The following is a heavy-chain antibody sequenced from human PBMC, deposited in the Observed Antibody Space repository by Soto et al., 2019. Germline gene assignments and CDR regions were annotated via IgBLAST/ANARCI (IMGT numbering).Heavy chain of an antibody. J-gene: IGHJ5*02. D-gene: IGHD4-17*01. CDR3: ARDAHGYGDNNWFDP. CDR1: GFTFSSYG. CDR2: IWYDGSNK. Sequence: LRLSCAASGFTFSSYGMHWVRQAPGKGLEWVAVIWYDGSNKYYADSVKGRFTISRDNSKNTLYLQMNSLRAEDTAVYYCARDAHGYGDNNWFDPWGQGTLVTVSS. V-gene: IGHV3-33*01.